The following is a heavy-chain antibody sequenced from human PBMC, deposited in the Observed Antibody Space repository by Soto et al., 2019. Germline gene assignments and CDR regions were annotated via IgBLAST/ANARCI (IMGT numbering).Heavy chain of an antibody. CDR3: ARSGLAYGDYDY. D-gene: IGHD4-17*01. J-gene: IGHJ4*02. V-gene: IGHV3-7*01. CDR2: IKQDGSEK. Sequence: PGGSLRLSCAASGVTFSSYGMSWVRQAPGKGLEWVANIKQDGSEKYYVDSVRGRFTISRDNAKNSLYLQMNSLRAEDTAVYYCARSGLAYGDYDYWGQGTLVTVSS. CDR1: GVTFSSYG.